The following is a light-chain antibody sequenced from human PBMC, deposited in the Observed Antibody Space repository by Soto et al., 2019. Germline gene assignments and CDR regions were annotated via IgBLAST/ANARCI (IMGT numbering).Light chain of an antibody. CDR1: SSDVGGYDY. V-gene: IGLV2-14*01. J-gene: IGLJ2*01. Sequence: QSVLTQPRSVSGSPGQSVTISCTGTSSDVGGYDYVSWYQQHPGKAPKLIIYEVSNRPSGVSSRFSASKSGNTASLTISGLQAEDEADYYCSSYTFSNTLIFGGGTKVTVL. CDR3: SSYTFSNTLI. CDR2: EVS.